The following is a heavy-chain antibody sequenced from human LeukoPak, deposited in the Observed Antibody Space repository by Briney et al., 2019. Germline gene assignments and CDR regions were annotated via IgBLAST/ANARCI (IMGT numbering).Heavy chain of an antibody. CDR2: ISSSGTTT. CDR1: RFSFSVYE. D-gene: IGHD6-19*01. J-gene: IGHJ4*02. Sequence: GGSLRLSCVASRFSFSVYEMHWVRQAPGKGLEWISDISSSGTTTYYADSVKGRFTISRDNAKNSLYLQMNSLRAEDTAVYYCTTITVASNFDYWGQGTLVTVSS. V-gene: IGHV3-48*03. CDR3: TTITVASNFDY.